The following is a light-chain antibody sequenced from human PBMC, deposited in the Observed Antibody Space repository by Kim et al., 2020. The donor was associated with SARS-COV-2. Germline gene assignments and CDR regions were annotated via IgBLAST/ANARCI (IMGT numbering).Light chain of an antibody. CDR3: LQYNDFPWT. Sequence: DIQMTQSPSSLSASVGDRVTITCRASQGIGNDLGWYQQKPGQPPKRLIYAASSLQSGVPSRFSGSGSGTEFTLTVSSLQPEDFATYYCLQYNDFPWTFGQGTKVDIK. CDR1: QGIGND. CDR2: AAS. V-gene: IGKV1-17*01. J-gene: IGKJ1*01.